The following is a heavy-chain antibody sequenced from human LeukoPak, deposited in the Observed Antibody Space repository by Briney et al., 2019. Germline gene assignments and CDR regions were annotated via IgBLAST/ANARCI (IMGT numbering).Heavy chain of an antibody. V-gene: IGHV4-34*01. Sequence: PSETLSLTCAVYGGSFSGYYWSWIRQPPGKGLGWIGEINHSGSTNYNPSLKSRVTISVNTSKNQFSLKLSSVTAADTAVYYCARGRGSGRASDYWGQGTLVTVSS. D-gene: IGHD1-26*01. J-gene: IGHJ4*02. CDR3: ARGRGSGRASDY. CDR2: INHSGST. CDR1: GGSFSGYY.